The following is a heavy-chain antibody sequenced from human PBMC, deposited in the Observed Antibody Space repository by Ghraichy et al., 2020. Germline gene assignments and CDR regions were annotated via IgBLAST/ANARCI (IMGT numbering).Heavy chain of an antibody. V-gene: IGHV3-49*03. CDR2: IRSKNYYGTI. D-gene: IGHD3-22*01. CDR3: TRDPRPGITVSWFDI. CDR1: GFTFGDYS. J-gene: IGHJ3*02. Sequence: GESLNISCTASGFTFGDYSMSWFRQAPGKGLEWVGFIRSKNYYGTIEYAASVKGRFTISRDDSRSIAYLQMNSLKTEDTAVYYCTRDPRPGITVSWFDIWGQGTMVTVSS.